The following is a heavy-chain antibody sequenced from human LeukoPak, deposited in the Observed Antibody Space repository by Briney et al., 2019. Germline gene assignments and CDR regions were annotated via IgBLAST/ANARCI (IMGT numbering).Heavy chain of an antibody. J-gene: IGHJ5*02. Sequence: SETLSLTCAVYGGSFSGYYWSWIRQPPGKGLEWIGEINHSGSTNYNPSLKSRVTISVDTSKNQFSLKLSSVTAADTAVYYCARGSEGGFDPWGEGVLVSVSS. CDR3: ARGSEGGFDP. CDR1: GGSFSGYY. V-gene: IGHV4-34*01. CDR2: INHSGST.